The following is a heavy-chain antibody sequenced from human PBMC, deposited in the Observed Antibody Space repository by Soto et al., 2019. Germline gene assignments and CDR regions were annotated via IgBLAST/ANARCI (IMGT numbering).Heavy chain of an antibody. Sequence: PQTLSLTCSFYVGSFIGYYWSWIRQPPGKGLEWIGEINHSASTNYNPSRKSRVTISVDTSKNQFSLKLSSVTAADTAVYYCARGMTTVSSDWFDPWGQGTLVTVSS. D-gene: IGHD4-4*01. V-gene: IGHV4-34*01. CDR2: INHSAST. J-gene: IGHJ5*02. CDR1: VGSFIGYY. CDR3: ARGMTTVSSDWFDP.